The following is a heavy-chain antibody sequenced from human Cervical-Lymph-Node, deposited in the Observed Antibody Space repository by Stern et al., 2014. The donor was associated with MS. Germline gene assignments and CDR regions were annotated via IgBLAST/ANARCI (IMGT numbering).Heavy chain of an antibody. D-gene: IGHD3-3*01. CDR2: ISYSGFTI. CDR3: ARVNFGEVITDDAFDI. J-gene: IGHJ3*02. V-gene: IGHV3-11*01. CDR1: GFTFSDYY. Sequence: MQLVESGGGLVKPGGSLRLSCAASGFTFSDYYMTWIRQAPGKGLEWVSYISYSGFTIYYADSVKGRFTISRDNAKNSLYLQMNSLRAEDTAVYYCARVNFGEVITDDAFDIWGQGTMVTVSS.